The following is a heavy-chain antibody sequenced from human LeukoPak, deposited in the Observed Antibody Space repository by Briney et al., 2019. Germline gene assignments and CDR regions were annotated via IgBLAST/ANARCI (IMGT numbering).Heavy chain of an antibody. J-gene: IGHJ5*02. Sequence: GASVKVSCKASGGTFSSYAISWVRQAPGQGLEWMGGIIPIFGTANYAQKFQGRVTITADESTSTAYMELSSLRSEDTAVYYCARDLCSSTSCFVDPRNWFDPWGQGTLVTVSS. V-gene: IGHV1-69*13. D-gene: IGHD2-2*01. CDR3: ARDLCSSTSCFVDPRNWFDP. CDR1: GGTFSSYA. CDR2: IIPIFGTA.